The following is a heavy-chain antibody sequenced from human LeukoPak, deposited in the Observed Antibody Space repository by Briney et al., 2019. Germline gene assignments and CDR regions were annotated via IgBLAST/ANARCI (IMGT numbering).Heavy chain of an antibody. CDR2: MYYSGST. CDR3: ARHHPRHCSRRGCYKRWFDG. V-gene: IGHV4-39*01. J-gene: IGHJ5*02. D-gene: IGHD2-2*02. Sequence: SETLSLTCTLPGGSPSISVSCCGWIRQPPGKGLEWIGRMYYSGSTYYNPSLKSRVTISVDTFNMQFALKLSSTTAADTAVYYWARHHPRHCSRRGCYKRWFDGWGQGTLVTVSS. CDR1: GGSPSISVSC.